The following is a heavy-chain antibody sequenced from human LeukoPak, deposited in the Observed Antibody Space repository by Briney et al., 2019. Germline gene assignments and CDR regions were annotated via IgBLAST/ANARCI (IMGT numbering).Heavy chain of an antibody. Sequence: GGSLRLSCAASGFTFSNYWMTWVRQAPGKGLEWVANIKQDGIEKYYVDSVKGRFTISRDNAKNSLYLQMNSLRAEDTAVYYCAKMNYYGSGSYSPFDYWGQGTLVTVSS. J-gene: IGHJ4*02. CDR2: IKQDGIEK. V-gene: IGHV3-7*05. CDR3: AKMNYYGSGSYSPFDY. D-gene: IGHD3-10*01. CDR1: GFTFSNYW.